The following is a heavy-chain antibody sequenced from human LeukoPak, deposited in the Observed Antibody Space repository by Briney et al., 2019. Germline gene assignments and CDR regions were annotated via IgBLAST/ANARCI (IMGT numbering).Heavy chain of an antibody. J-gene: IGHJ4*02. CDR2: IYYSGSP. D-gene: IGHD1-26*01. CDR3: ARYSASHVTFDY. CDR1: TGSISSFY. V-gene: IGHV4-59*07. Sequence: PSDTLSLSCTVSTGSISSFYWGWIRQPPGKGLEWIGHIYYSGSPNYNPSLQSRVTISLDTSRNQFSLKLYSVTAADTAVYYCARYSASHVTFDYWGQGTLVTVSS.